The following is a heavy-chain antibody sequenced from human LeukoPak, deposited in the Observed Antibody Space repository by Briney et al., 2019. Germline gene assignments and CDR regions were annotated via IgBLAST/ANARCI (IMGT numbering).Heavy chain of an antibody. D-gene: IGHD6-6*01. V-gene: IGHV3-30-3*01. Sequence: GGSLRLSCAASGFTFSSYAMHWVRQAPGKGLEWVAVISYDGSNKYYADSVNGRFTISRDNSKNTLYLQMNSLRAEDTAVYYCARDPVIEYSSSSEDYWGQGTLVTVSS. CDR1: GFTFSSYA. J-gene: IGHJ4*02. CDR2: ISYDGSNK. CDR3: ARDPVIEYSSSSEDY.